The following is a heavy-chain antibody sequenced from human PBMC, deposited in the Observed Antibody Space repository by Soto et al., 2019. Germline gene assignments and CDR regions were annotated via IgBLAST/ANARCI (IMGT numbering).Heavy chain of an antibody. CDR2: IDPSDSYT. CDR3: ARTSMQSRGYSYGHGGMDV. V-gene: IGHV5-10-1*01. Sequence: GESLKISCKGSGYSFTSYWISWVRQMPGKGLEWMGRIDPSDSYTNYSPSFQGHVTISADRSISTAYLQWSSLKASDTAMYYCARTSMQSRGYSYGHGGMDVWGQGTTVTVSS. CDR1: GYSFTSYW. D-gene: IGHD5-18*01. J-gene: IGHJ6*02.